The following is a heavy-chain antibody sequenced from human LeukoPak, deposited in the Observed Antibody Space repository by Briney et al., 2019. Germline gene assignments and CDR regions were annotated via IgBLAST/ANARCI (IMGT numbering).Heavy chain of an antibody. V-gene: IGHV1-46*01. Sequence: ASVKVSCKASGYTFTGYYMHWVRQAPGQGLEWMGIINPSGGSTSYAQKFQGRVTMTRDMSTSTVYMELSSLRSEDTAVYYCARASGSSKQYSSSYPFDYWGQGTLVTVSS. CDR1: GYTFTGYY. CDR3: ARASGSSKQYSSSYPFDY. J-gene: IGHJ4*02. CDR2: INPSGGST. D-gene: IGHD6-6*01.